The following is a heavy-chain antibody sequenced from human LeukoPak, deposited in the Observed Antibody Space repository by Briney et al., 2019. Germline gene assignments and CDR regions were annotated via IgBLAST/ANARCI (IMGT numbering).Heavy chain of an antibody. V-gene: IGHV3-30*04. D-gene: IGHD2-2*02. CDR3: ARDRCSSTSCYNTPNWFDP. CDR1: GFTFSSYA. J-gene: IGHJ5*02. CDR2: ISYDGSNR. Sequence: GGSLRLSCAASGFTFSSYAMHWVRQAPGKGLALVAVISYDGSNRNYADSVKGRFTISRDNSKNTLYLQMNSLRAEDTAVYYCARDRCSSTSCYNTPNWFDPWGQGTLVTVSS.